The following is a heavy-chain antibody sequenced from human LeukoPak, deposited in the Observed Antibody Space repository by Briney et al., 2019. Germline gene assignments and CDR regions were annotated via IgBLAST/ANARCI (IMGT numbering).Heavy chain of an antibody. CDR3: ASAARIQLWSNYMDV. D-gene: IGHD5-18*01. CDR1: GYTFTGYY. CDR2: INPNSGGT. J-gene: IGHJ6*03. Sequence: ASVKVSCKASGYTFTGYYMHWVRQAPGQGLEWMGRINPNSGGTNYAQKFQGRVTMTRDTSISTAYMELSRLSSDDTAVYYCASAARIQLWSNYMDVWGKGTTVTVSS. V-gene: IGHV1-2*06.